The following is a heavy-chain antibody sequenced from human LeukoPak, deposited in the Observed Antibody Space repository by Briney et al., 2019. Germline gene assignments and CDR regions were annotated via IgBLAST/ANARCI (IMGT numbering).Heavy chain of an antibody. CDR2: IYTSGST. D-gene: IGHD6-6*01. J-gene: IGHJ4*02. CDR1: GGSISSGSYY. Sequence: SQTLSLTCTVSGGSISSGSYYWSWIRQPAGKGLEWIGRIYTSGSTNYNPSLKRRVTISVDTSKNQFSLKLSSVTAADTAVYYCARPYSSSSSRFVTDYWGQGTLVTVSS. CDR3: ARPYSSSSSRFVTDY. V-gene: IGHV4-61*02.